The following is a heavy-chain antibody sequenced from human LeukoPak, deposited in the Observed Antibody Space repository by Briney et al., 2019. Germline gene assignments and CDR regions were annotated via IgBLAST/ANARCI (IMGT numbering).Heavy chain of an antibody. CDR2: IYSGGST. V-gene: IGHV3-53*01. J-gene: IGHJ4*02. CDR3: ARSDTAMAHFGY. CDR1: GFTVSSNY. Sequence: GGSLRLSCAASGFTVSSNYMSWVRQAPGKGLEWVSVIYSGGSTYYADSVKGRFTISRDNSKNTLYLQMNSLRAEDTAVYYCARSDTAMAHFGYWGQGTLVTVSS. D-gene: IGHD5-18*01.